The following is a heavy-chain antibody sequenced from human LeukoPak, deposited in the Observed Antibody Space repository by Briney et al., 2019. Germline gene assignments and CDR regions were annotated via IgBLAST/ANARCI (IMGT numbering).Heavy chain of an antibody. CDR1: GFTFASHW. Sequence: PGGSLRLSCAASGFTFASHWMHWVRHAPGKGLVWVSRINSEGTGTNYADSVKGRFTISRDNAKNTLYLQMNSLRAEDTAVYYCARSTRYCSGGTCYAYYGMDVWGQGTAVTVSS. CDR3: ARSTRYCSGGTCYAYYGMDV. V-gene: IGHV3-74*01. J-gene: IGHJ6*02. CDR2: INSEGTGT. D-gene: IGHD2-15*01.